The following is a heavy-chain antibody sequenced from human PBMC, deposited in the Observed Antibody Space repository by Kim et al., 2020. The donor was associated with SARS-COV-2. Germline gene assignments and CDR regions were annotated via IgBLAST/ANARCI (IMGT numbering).Heavy chain of an antibody. Sequence: YRPSFHGQVTISADRSISTAYLQWSSLKASDSAIYYCARRVAVAGLTFDYWGQGTLVTVSS. J-gene: IGHJ4*02. V-gene: IGHV5-51*01. D-gene: IGHD6-19*01. CDR3: ARRVAVAGLTFDY.